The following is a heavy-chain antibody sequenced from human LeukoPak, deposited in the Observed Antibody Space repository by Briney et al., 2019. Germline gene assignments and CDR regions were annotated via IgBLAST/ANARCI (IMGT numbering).Heavy chain of an antibody. J-gene: IGHJ4*02. CDR1: GGSISSSNYY. Sequence: PSETLSLTCTVSGGSISSSNYYWGWIRQPPGKGLEWIGKIHHSGSTHYNPSLKSRVTISVDTSKNQFSLKLSSVTAADTAVYYCARPTREYSSSSYYFDYWGQGILVTVSS. CDR2: IHHSGST. V-gene: IGHV4-39*01. CDR3: ARPTREYSSSSYYFDY. D-gene: IGHD6-6*01.